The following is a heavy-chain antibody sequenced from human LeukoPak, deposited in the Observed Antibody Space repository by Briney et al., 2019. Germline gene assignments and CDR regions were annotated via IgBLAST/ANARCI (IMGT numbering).Heavy chain of an antibody. CDR2: IYYSGST. CDR3: ARSADSAVAAAEFDY. V-gene: IGHV4-39*07. J-gene: IGHJ4*02. CDR1: GGSISSSSYY. Sequence: KPSETLSLTCTVSGGSISSSSYYWGWIRQPPGKGLEWIGSIYYSGSTYYNPSLKSRVTISVDASKNQFSLKLSSVIAADTAVYYCARSADSAVAAAEFDYWGQGTLVTVSS. D-gene: IGHD6-13*01.